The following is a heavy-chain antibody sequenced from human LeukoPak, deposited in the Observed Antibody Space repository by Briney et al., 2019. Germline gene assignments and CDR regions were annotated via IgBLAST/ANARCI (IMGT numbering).Heavy chain of an antibody. CDR2: INHSGST. J-gene: IGHJ4*02. V-gene: IGHV4-34*01. CDR3: ASARELRSLDPTGNY. CDR1: GGSFSGYY. D-gene: IGHD1-26*01. Sequence: KSSETLSLTCAVYGGSFSGYYWSWIRQPPGKGLEWIGEINHSGSTNYNPSLKSRVTISVDTSKNQFSLKLSSVTAADTAVYYCASARELRSLDPTGNYWGQGTLVTVSS.